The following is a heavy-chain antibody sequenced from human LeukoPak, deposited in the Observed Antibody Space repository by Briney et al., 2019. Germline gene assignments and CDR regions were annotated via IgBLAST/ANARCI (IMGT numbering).Heavy chain of an antibody. CDR3: ARDPGSSLYYYYYMDV. V-gene: IGHV3-33*01. CDR1: GFTFSSYG. Sequence: GGSLRLSCAASGFTFSSYGMHWVRQAPGKGLEWVAVIWYDGSNKYYADSVKGRFTISRDNSKNTLYLQMNSLRAEDTAVYYCARDPGSSLYYYYYMDVWGKGTTVTVSS. CDR2: IWYDGSNK. D-gene: IGHD6-6*01. J-gene: IGHJ6*03.